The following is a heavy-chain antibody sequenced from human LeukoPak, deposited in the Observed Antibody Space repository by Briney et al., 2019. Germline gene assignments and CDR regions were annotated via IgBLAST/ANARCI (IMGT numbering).Heavy chain of an antibody. Sequence: PGGSLRLSCAASGFTFDDYGMSWVRQAPGKGLEWVSGINWNGGSTGYADSVKDRFTISRDNAKNSLYLQMNSLRAEDTALYYCARALDSTPYYDFWSGYYKIDYFDYWGQGTLVTVSS. V-gene: IGHV3-20*04. J-gene: IGHJ4*02. D-gene: IGHD3-3*01. CDR2: INWNGGST. CDR3: ARALDSTPYYDFWSGYYKIDYFDY. CDR1: GFTFDDYG.